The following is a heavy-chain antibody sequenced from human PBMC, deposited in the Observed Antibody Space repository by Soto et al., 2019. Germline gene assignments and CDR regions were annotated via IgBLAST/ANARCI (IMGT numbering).Heavy chain of an antibody. V-gene: IGHV3-30*18. CDR2: ILYDGSNE. CDR1: GFNFSNYG. Sequence: VRLVESGGGLVKPGGSLRVSCAASGFNFSNYGMHWVRQAPGKGLEWVALILYDGSNEYYADSVKGRFTISRDNPKNTLYLQMNNLRAEDTAVYYCAKSRDGYSFYYYYGMDVWGQGTTVTVSS. D-gene: IGHD4-4*01. J-gene: IGHJ6*02. CDR3: AKSRDGYSFYYYYGMDV.